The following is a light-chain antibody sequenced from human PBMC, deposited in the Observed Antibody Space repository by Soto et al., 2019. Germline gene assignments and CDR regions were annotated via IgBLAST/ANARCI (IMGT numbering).Light chain of an antibody. Sequence: QSVLTQPHSVSGSPGQRVTISCTGSSSNIGAGYEVHWYQQLPGTATQLLIYGDRYRPAGVPDRFSGSKSGTSVSLAITGLQAEDEADNHCQSYDSSLSGMVFGGGTKLTVL. CDR2: GDR. CDR3: QSYDSSLSGMV. V-gene: IGLV1-40*01. CDR1: SSNIGAGYE. J-gene: IGLJ3*02.